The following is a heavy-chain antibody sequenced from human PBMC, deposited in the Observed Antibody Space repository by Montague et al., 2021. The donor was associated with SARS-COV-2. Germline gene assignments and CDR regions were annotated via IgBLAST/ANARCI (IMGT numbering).Heavy chain of an antibody. CDR1: GDSVSSSDHY. D-gene: IGHD3-10*02. Sequence: SETLSLTCTVSGDSVSSSDHYWGWIRQPPGKGLEWLGIVYYSGYTYYNPSVKGRVTISIDASKNQFSLKLNSLTATDTAIYHCARRRLCEDYFDFWGQGTLLTVSS. V-gene: IGHV4-39*01. CDR2: VYYSGYT. J-gene: IGHJ4*02. CDR3: ARRRLCEDYFDF.